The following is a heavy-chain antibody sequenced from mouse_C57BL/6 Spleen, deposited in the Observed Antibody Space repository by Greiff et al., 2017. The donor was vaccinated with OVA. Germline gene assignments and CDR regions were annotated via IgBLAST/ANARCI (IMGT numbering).Heavy chain of an antibody. V-gene: IGHV1-42*01. CDR3: ARYDYGAY. Sequence: EVKLQESGPELVKPGASVKISCKASGYSFTGYYMNWVKQSPEKSLEWIGEINPSTGGTTYNQKFKAKATLTVDKSSSTAYMQLKSLTSEDSAVYYCARYDYGAYWGQGTLVTVSA. CDR1: GYSFTGYY. CDR2: INPSTGGT. J-gene: IGHJ3*01. D-gene: IGHD2-4*01.